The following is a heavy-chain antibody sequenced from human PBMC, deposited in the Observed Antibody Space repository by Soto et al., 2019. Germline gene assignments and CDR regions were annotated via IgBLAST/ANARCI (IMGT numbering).Heavy chain of an antibody. V-gene: IGHV1-8*01. CDR1: GYTFTSYD. Sequence: ASVKVSCKAAGYTFTSYDINWVRQATGQGLEWMGWMNPKSGNTGYAQKFQGRGTMTRNNSISTAYMGLSSLRSEDTTVHYCARGLPPLHYYYYMDVWGKGTTVTVSS. J-gene: IGHJ6*03. CDR3: ARGLPPLHYYYYMDV. CDR2: MNPKSGNT.